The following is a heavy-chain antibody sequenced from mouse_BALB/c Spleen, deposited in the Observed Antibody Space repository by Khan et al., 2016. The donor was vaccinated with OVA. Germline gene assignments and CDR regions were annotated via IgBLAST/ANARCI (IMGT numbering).Heavy chain of an antibody. V-gene: IGHV5-15*02. CDR2: ISDLAYTI. Sequence: EVELVESGGGLVQPGGSRKLSCAASGSTFSDYGMAWVRQAPGKGPEWVALISDLAYTIYYGDAVTGRFTISRENAKNTLYLEMSSLRSEDTAIYYCARGGGTAPFAYWGLGTLVTVSA. D-gene: IGHD1-2*01. J-gene: IGHJ3*01. CDR3: ARGGGTAPFAY. CDR1: GSTFSDYG.